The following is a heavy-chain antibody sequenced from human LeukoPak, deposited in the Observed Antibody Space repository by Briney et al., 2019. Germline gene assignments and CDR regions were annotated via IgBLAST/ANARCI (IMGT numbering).Heavy chain of an antibody. CDR1: GYTFTSYG. D-gene: IGHD3-3*01. V-gene: IGHV1-18*01. J-gene: IGHJ6*03. CDR2: ISAYNGNT. Sequence: ASVKVSCKASGYTFTSYGISWVRQAPGQGLEWMGWISAYNGNTNYAQKLQGRVTMTTDTSTSTAYMELRSLRSDDTAVYYCAREEGVTIFGPPSYYYYMDVWGKGTTVTVSS. CDR3: AREEGVTIFGPPSYYYYMDV.